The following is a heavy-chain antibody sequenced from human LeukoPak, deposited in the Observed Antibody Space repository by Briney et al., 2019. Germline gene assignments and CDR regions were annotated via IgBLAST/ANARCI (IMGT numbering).Heavy chain of an antibody. CDR2: ISYDGSNK. CDR1: GFTFSSYG. Sequence: PGGSLRLSCAASGFTFSSYGMHWVRQAPGKGLEWVAVISYDGSNKYYADSVKGRFTISRDNSKNTLYLQMNSLRAEDTAVYYCVKGSWFDPWGQGTLVTVSS. J-gene: IGHJ5*02. V-gene: IGHV3-30*18. CDR3: VKGSWFDP.